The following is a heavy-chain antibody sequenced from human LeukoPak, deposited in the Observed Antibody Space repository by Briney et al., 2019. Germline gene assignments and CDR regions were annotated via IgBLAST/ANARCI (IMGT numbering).Heavy chain of an antibody. CDR3: ARQGSGRSSDY. D-gene: IGHD1-26*01. V-gene: IGHV4-39*01. J-gene: IGHJ4*02. CDR2: IYYSGST. Sequence: SETLSLTCTVSGGSISSSSYYWGWIRQPPGMGLEWIGTIYYSGSTYYNPSLKSRVTISVDTSKNQFSLKLSSVTAADTAVYYCARQGSGRSSDYWGQGTLVTVSS. CDR1: GGSISSSSYY.